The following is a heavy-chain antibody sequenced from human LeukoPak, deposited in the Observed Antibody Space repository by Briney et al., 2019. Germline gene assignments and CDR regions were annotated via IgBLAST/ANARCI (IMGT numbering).Heavy chain of an antibody. CDR3: AREEGYGDLLMVDY. D-gene: IGHD4-17*01. CDR1: GFTFDDYG. CDR2: INWNGGST. Sequence: GGSLRLSCAASGFTFDDYGMSWVRQAPGKGLEWVSGINWNGGSTGYAGSVKGRFTISRDNAKNPLYLQMNSLRAEDTAVYYCAREEGYGDLLMVDYWGQGTLVTVSS. J-gene: IGHJ4*02. V-gene: IGHV3-20*04.